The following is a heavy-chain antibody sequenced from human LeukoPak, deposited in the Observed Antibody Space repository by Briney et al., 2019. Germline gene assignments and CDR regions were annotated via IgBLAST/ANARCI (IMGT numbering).Heavy chain of an antibody. Sequence: ASVKVSCKASGYTFNNYYMYWVRQAPGQGLEWMGMINPSGGGTSYAQKFQGRVTMTEDTSTDTAYMELSSLRSEDTAVYYCATWAGGLLYDYYYGMDVWGQGTTVTVSS. CDR3: ATWAGGLLYDYYYGMDV. CDR2: INPSGGGT. J-gene: IGHJ6*02. D-gene: IGHD3-3*01. CDR1: GYTFNNYY. V-gene: IGHV1-46*02.